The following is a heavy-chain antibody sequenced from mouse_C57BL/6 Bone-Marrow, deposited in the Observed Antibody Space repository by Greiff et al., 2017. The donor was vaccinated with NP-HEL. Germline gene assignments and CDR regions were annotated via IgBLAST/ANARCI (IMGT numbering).Heavy chain of an antibody. CDR3: ARRLANYYGSSSAWFAY. D-gene: IGHD1-1*01. CDR2: ISSGGSYT. CDR1: GFTFSSYG. J-gene: IGHJ3*01. V-gene: IGHV5-6*02. Sequence: DVMLVESGGDLVKPGGSLKLSCAASGFTFSSYGMSWVRQTQDKRLEWVATISSGGSYTYYPDSVKGRFTISRDNAKNTLYLQMSSLKSEDTAMYYCARRLANYYGSSSAWFAYWGQGTLVTVSA.